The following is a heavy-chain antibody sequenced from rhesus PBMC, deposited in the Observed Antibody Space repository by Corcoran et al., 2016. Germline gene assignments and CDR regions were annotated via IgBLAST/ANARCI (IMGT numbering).Heavy chain of an antibody. CDR2: ITYSGST. V-gene: IGHV4-122*02. Sequence: QVQLQESGPGLVKPSETLSLTCAVSGGSISSGYYYWSWIRQPPGKGLEWLGYITYSGSTSYNPSLKSRVTIARDTSKNQFPLKLSSVTAADTAVYYCAREGTGTAGTFDYWGQGVLVTVSS. CDR3: AREGTGTAGTFDY. D-gene: IGHD5-24*01. CDR1: GGSISSGYYY. J-gene: IGHJ4*01.